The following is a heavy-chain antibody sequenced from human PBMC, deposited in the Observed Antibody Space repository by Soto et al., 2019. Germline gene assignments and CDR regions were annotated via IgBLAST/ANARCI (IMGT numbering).Heavy chain of an antibody. CDR3: TTPVAGTDYYYGMDV. Sequence: GSLRLSCAASGFTFSNAWMNWVRQAPGKGLEWVGRIKSKTDGGTTDYAAPVKGRFTISRDDSKNTLYLQMNSLKTEDTAVYYCTTPVAGTDYYYGMDVWGQGTTVTVSS. V-gene: IGHV3-15*07. D-gene: IGHD6-19*01. CDR2: IKSKTDGGTT. J-gene: IGHJ6*02. CDR1: GFTFSNAW.